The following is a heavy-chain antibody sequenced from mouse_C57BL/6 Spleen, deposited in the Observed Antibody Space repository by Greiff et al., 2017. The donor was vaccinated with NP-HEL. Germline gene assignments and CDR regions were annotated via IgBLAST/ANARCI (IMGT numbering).Heavy chain of an antibody. CDR3: ARETPSYYFDY. J-gene: IGHJ2*01. CDR1: GFTFSSYA. Sequence: EVQGVESGGGLVKPGGSLKLSCAASGFTFSSYAMSWVRPTPEKRLEWVATISDGGSYTYYPDNVKGRFTISRDNAKNNLYLQMSHLKSEDTAMYYCARETPSYYFDYWGQGTTLTVSS. V-gene: IGHV5-4*01. CDR2: ISDGGSYT.